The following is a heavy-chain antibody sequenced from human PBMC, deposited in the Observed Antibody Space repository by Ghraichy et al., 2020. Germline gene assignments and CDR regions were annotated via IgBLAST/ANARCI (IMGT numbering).Heavy chain of an antibody. D-gene: IGHD1-26*01. CDR2: ISSSSTYI. Sequence: GGSLRLSCAASGFTFSSYSMNWVRQAPGKGLEWVSSISSSSTYIYYADSVKGRFTISRDNAKNSLYLQMNSLRAEDTAVYYCASLGGSYFPPTGWGQGTLVTVSS. CDR3: ASLGGSYFPPTG. J-gene: IGHJ4*02. CDR1: GFTFSSYS. V-gene: IGHV3-21*01.